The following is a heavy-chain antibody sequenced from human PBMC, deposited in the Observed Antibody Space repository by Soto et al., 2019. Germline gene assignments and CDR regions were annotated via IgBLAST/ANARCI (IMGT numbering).Heavy chain of an antibody. V-gene: IGHV4-59*01. Sequence: SETLSLTCTVSGGSISSYYWSWIRQPPGKGLEWIGYIYYSGSTNYNPSLKSRVTISVDTSKNQFSLKLNSVTAADTAVYYCARQNCSGGSCYSHYYYYMDVWGKGTTVTVSS. CDR3: ARQNCSGGSCYSHYYYYMDV. CDR2: IYYSGST. D-gene: IGHD2-15*01. J-gene: IGHJ6*03. CDR1: GGSISSYY.